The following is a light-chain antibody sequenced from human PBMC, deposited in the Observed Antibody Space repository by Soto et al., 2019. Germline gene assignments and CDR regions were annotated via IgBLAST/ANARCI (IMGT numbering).Light chain of an antibody. J-gene: IGKJ1*01. CDR1: QTISSW. Sequence: DIQMTQSPSTLSGSVGDRVTITCRASQTISSWLAWYQQKPGKAPKLLIYKASTLKSGVPSRFSGSGSGTEFTLTISSLQPDDFATYYGQHYNSYAEAFGQGTTVELK. V-gene: IGKV1-5*03. CDR2: KAS. CDR3: QHYNSYAEA.